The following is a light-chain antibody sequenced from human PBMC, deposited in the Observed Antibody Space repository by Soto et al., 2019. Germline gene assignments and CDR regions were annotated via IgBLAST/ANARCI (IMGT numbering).Light chain of an antibody. V-gene: IGLV1-44*01. CDR3: AAWDDNLNGWV. Sequence: QAVLTQSPSASGTPGQRVSISCSGSTSNIGTNTVNWYQQLPGTAPTLLIYANYQRPSGVPARFSGSKSGTSASLAISGLQSDDETDYYCAAWDDNLNGWVFGGGTKLTVL. CDR2: ANY. J-gene: IGLJ3*02. CDR1: TSNIGTNT.